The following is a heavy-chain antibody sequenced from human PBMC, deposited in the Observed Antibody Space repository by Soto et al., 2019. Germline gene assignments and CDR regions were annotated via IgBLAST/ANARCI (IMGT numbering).Heavy chain of an antibody. CDR3: ARDLNGYCSGASCYDCFDP. J-gene: IGHJ5*02. CDR2: IYYSGST. Sequence: SETLSLTCTVSGGPISSGDYYWSWIRQPPGKGLEWIGYIYYSGSTYYNPSLKSRVTISVDTSKNQFSLKLSSVTAADTAVYYRARDLNGYCSGASCYDCFDPCGQGTLVTVSS. D-gene: IGHD2-15*01. V-gene: IGHV4-30-4*01. CDR1: GGPISSGDYY.